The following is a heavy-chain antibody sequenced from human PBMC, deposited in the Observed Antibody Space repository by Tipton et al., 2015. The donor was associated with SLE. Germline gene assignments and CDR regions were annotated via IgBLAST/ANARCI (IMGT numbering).Heavy chain of an antibody. Sequence: TLSLTCTVSGGSISSARYYWSWIRQPAGKGLEWIGRIFNSGSTNYNPSLKSRVTVSVDTSKNQFSLKLSSVTAADTTVYYCARAEYTWEARYYFDNWGQGSLVTVSS. V-gene: IGHV4-61*02. J-gene: IGHJ4*02. CDR2: IFNSGST. CDR3: ARAEYTWEARYYFDN. CDR1: GGSISSARYY. D-gene: IGHD1-14*01.